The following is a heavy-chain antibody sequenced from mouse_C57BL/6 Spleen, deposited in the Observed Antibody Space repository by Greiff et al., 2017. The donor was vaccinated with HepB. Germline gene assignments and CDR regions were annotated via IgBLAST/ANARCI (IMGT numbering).Heavy chain of an antibody. D-gene: IGHD2-3*01. J-gene: IGHJ3*01. CDR1: GYTFTGYW. V-gene: IGHV1-9*01. CDR2: ILPGSGST. Sequence: VQLQESGAELMKPGASVKLSCKATGYTFTGYWIEWVKQRPGHGLEWIGEILPGSGSTTYNEKVKGKATFTADTSSNTAYMQLSSLTTEDSAIYYCARNDGYFWFAYWGQGTLVTVSA. CDR3: ARNDGYFWFAY.